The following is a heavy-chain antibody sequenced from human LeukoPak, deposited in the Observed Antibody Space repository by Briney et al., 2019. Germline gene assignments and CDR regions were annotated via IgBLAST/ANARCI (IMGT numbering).Heavy chain of an antibody. CDR1: GGSFSGYY. CDR3: ARGVVAAPQTVDY. Sequence: PSETLSLTCAVYGGSFSGYYWSWIRQPPGKGLEWIGEINHSGSINYNPSLKSRVTISVDTSKNQFSLKLNSVSAADTAVYYCARGVVAAPQTVDYWGQGTLVTVSS. V-gene: IGHV4-34*01. CDR2: INHSGSI. J-gene: IGHJ4*02. D-gene: IGHD2-15*01.